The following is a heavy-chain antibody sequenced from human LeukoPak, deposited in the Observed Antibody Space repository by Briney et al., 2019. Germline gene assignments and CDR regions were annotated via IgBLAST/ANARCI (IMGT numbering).Heavy chain of an antibody. CDR3: ARKRWLQSRSAFDI. Sequence: AGGTLRLSRAAPGFTFRSFGMSGVRQAPGRGREGGSAMSGSGGTTYYAASVKGRFTISRDNSKNTLYLQMHSLRAEDTAVYYCARKRWLQSRSAFDIWGRGTMVTVSS. V-gene: IGHV3-23*01. J-gene: IGHJ3*02. D-gene: IGHD5-24*01. CDR1: GFTFRSFG. CDR2: MSGSGGTT.